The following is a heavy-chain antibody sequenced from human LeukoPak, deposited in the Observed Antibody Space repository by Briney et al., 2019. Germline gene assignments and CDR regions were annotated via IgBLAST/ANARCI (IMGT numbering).Heavy chain of an antibody. J-gene: IGHJ2*01. CDR3: ARGGDIIGFGEPTYFDL. D-gene: IGHD3-10*01. CDR2: IGTAGDT. CDR1: GFTFSSYD. Sequence: QPGGSLRLSCAASGFTFSSYDMHWVRQATGKGLEWVSAIGTAGDTYYPGSVKGRFTISRENAKNSLYLQMNSLRAEDTAVCYCARGGDIIGFGEPTYFDLWGRGTLVTVSS. V-gene: IGHV3-13*01.